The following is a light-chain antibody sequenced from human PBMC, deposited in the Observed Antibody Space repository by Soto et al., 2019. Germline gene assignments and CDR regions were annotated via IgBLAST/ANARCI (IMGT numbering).Light chain of an antibody. Sequence: QAVLTQEPSLTVSPGGTVTLTCGSSTGAVTSNHHPYWFQQKAGQAPRTLIYDTSNKHAWTPARFSGSVLGDKAALTVSGAQAEDEAQYYCLLSYNAARVFGGGTKLTVL. V-gene: IGLV7-46*01. CDR2: DTS. J-gene: IGLJ2*01. CDR1: TGAVTSNHH. CDR3: LLSYNAARV.